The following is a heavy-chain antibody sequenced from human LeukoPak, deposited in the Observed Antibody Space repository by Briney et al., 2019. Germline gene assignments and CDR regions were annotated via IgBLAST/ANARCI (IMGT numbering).Heavy chain of an antibody. D-gene: IGHD3-3*01. CDR2: TYYSRST. J-gene: IGHJ5*02. CDR3: ARVYYDFWSGHNLFDP. Sequence: SETLSLTCTVPGVSISSYYWGWLGQPPGQGLEGIGYTYYSRSTNYNPSLKSRATISVDASKHQCSLKLSTVRAADTAVYYCARVYYDFWSGHNLFDPWGERTLVTVSS. CDR1: GVSISSYY. V-gene: IGHV4-59*01.